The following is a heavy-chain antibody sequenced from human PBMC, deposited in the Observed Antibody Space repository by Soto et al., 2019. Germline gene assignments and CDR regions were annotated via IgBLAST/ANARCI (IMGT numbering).Heavy chain of an antibody. CDR3: ARDPSIAARSYYYGMDV. Sequence: QVPLVESGGGLVKPGGSLRLSCAASGFTFSDYYMSWIRQAPGKGLEWVSYISSSGSTIYYADSVKGRFTISRDNAKNSLYLQMNSLRAEDTAVYYCARDPSIAARSYYYGMDVWGQGTTVTVSS. CDR1: GFTFSDYY. V-gene: IGHV3-11*01. CDR2: ISSSGSTI. D-gene: IGHD6-6*01. J-gene: IGHJ6*02.